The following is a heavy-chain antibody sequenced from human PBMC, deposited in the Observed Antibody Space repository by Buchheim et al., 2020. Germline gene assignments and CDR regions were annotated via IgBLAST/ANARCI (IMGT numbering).Heavy chain of an antibody. Sequence: QVQLVQSGAEVKKPGSSVKVSCKASGGTFSSYAISWVRQAPGQGLEWMGGILPIFGTANYAQKFQGRVTITADESTSTAYMELSSLRSEDTAVYYCAREGLHSYCISTSCYSGHFDYWGQGTL. D-gene: IGHD2-2*01. V-gene: IGHV1-69*12. CDR3: AREGLHSYCISTSCYSGHFDY. CDR2: ILPIFGTA. J-gene: IGHJ4*02. CDR1: GGTFSSYA.